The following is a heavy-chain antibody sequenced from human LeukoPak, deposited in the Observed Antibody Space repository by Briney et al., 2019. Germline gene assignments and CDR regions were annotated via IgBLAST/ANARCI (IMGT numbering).Heavy chain of an antibody. D-gene: IGHD6-13*01. J-gene: IGHJ4*02. CDR2: INHSGST. Sequence: SETLSLTCTVSGGSISSYYWSWTRQPPGKGLEWIGEINHSGSTNYNPSLKSRVTISVDTSKNQFSLKLSSVTAADTAVYYCARAPGVAAAGNDYWGQGTLVTVSS. CDR1: GGSISSYY. CDR3: ARAPGVAAAGNDY. V-gene: IGHV4-34*01.